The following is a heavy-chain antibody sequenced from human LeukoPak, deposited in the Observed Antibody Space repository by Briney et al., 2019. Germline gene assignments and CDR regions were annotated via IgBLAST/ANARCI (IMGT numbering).Heavy chain of an antibody. J-gene: IGHJ4*02. CDR1: GFTFSNYW. V-gene: IGHV3-74*01. D-gene: IGHD6-19*01. CDR2: INSDGINT. Sequence: GGSLRLSCAASGFTFSNYWMHWVRQAPGKGLVWVSRINSDGINTSYADSVKGRFTISRDNSKNTLYLQMNSLRAEDTAVYYCARGVRIAVAGNIDYWGQGTLVTVSS. CDR3: ARGVRIAVAGNIDY.